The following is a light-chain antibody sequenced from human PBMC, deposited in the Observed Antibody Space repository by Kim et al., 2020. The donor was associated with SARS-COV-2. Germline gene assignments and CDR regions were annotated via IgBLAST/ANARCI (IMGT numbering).Light chain of an antibody. CDR1: SSDVGGYNY. V-gene: IGLV2-14*03. J-gene: IGLJ3*02. Sequence: GQLITISCTGTSSDVGGYNYVSWYQQHPGKAPKLMIYDVSNRPSGVSNRFSGSKSGNTASLTISGLQAEDEADYYCSSYTSSSTRVFGGGTKLTVL. CDR3: SSYTSSSTRV. CDR2: DVS.